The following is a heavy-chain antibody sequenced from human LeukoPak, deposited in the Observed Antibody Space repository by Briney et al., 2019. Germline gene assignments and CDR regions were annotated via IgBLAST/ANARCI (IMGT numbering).Heavy chain of an antibody. D-gene: IGHD1-26*01. V-gene: IGHV3-23*01. CDR3: AKDYEPLVGVHRWGDWFDP. CDR1: GFTFSTYA. CDR2: ISGTGGST. J-gene: IGHJ5*02. Sequence: GGSLRLSCAASGFTFSTYAMTWVRQAPGKGVEWVSLISGTGGSTYYADSVKGRFTISRDNSKSTLYLQMNSLRAEDTAVYYCAKDYEPLVGVHRWGDWFDPWGQGTLVTVSS.